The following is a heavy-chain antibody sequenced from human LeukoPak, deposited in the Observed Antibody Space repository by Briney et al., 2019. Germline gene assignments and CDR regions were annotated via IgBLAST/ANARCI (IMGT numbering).Heavy chain of an antibody. CDR1: GGSISSSSYY. J-gene: IGHJ4*02. V-gene: IGHV4-39*01. D-gene: IGHD3-10*01. CDR3: ARVRGVIIFPTDSGSDY. CDR2: IYYSGST. Sequence: NPSETLSLTCTVSGGSISSSSYYWGWIRQPPGKGLEWIGSIYYSGSTYYNPSLKSRVTISVDTSKNQFSLKLSSVTAADTAVYYCARVRGVIIFPTDSGSDYWGQGTLVTVSS.